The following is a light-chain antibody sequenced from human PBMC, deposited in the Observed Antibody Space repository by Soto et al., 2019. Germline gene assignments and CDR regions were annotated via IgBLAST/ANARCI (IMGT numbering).Light chain of an antibody. Sequence: QSALTQPASVSGTPGQSITISCTGTSSDIGDYNYVSWYQQHPGTAPKLVIFEVSKRPSGVSSRFSGSKSGYTASLTISGLRAEDEAHYYCNSYRTGATLVFGGGTQLTVL. J-gene: IGLJ2*01. V-gene: IGLV2-14*01. CDR3: NSYRTGATLV. CDR1: SSDIGDYNY. CDR2: EVS.